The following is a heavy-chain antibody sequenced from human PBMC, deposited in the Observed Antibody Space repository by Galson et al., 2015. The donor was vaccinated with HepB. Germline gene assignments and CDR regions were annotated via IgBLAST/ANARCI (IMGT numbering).Heavy chain of an antibody. CDR2: ISYDGSDK. D-gene: IGHD3-3*01. Sequence: SLRLSCAASGFTFSTSAMHWVRQAPGKGLEWVAIISYDGSDKYYADSVRGRFTISRDNSKDTVYLQMNSLRTEDTAVYYCARDRDDFGYFDYWGQGTLVTVSS. CDR3: ARDRDDFGYFDY. J-gene: IGHJ4*02. V-gene: IGHV3-30-3*01. CDR1: GFTFSTSA.